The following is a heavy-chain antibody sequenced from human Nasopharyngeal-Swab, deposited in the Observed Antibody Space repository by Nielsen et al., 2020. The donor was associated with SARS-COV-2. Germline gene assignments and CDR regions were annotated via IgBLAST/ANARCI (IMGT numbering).Heavy chain of an antibody. D-gene: IGHD3-10*01. Sequence: SLKVSCKAFRGTFSSYAISWVRQAPGQGLEWMGGIIPIFGTANDAQKFQGRVTITADESTSTAYMKLSSLRSEDTAVYYCARIMVRGVIISGYYYGMDVWGQGTTVTVSS. CDR1: RGTFSSYA. CDR2: IIPIFGTA. V-gene: IGHV1-69*13. J-gene: IGHJ6*02. CDR3: ARIMVRGVIISGYYYGMDV.